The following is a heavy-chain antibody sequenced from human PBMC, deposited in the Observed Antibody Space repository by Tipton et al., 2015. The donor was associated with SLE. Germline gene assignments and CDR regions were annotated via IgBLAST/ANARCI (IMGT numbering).Heavy chain of an antibody. CDR1: GGSIRSSSYY. Sequence: TLSLTCTVSGGSIRSSSYYWVWVRPPPGKGLEWIGIIFSSGGTYSNPSLKSRVPMSVDTSKNQFSLKLSSVTAADTAVYYCARFPRRDSSIYWGQGTLVTVSS. CDR3: ARFPRRDSSIY. V-gene: IGHV4-39*07. CDR2: IFSSGGT. D-gene: IGHD3-22*01. J-gene: IGHJ4*02.